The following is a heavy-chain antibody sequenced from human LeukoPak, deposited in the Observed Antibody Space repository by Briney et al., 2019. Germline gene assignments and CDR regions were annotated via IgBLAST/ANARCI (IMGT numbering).Heavy chain of an antibody. Sequence: ASVKVSCKASGYTFTGYYMHWVRQAPGQGLEWMGWINPNSGGTNYAQKFQGRVTMTRDTSISTAYMELSRLRSDDTAVYYCAKEGSGYYWNAFDYWGQGTLVTVSS. D-gene: IGHD3-22*01. CDR2: INPNSGGT. V-gene: IGHV1-2*02. J-gene: IGHJ4*02. CDR1: GYTFTGYY. CDR3: AKEGSGYYWNAFDY.